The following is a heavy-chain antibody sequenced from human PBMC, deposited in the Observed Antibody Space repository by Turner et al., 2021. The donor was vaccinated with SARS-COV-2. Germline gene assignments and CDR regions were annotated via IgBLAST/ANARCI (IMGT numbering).Heavy chain of an antibody. CDR3: AREPFTYYYDSSGNWFDP. CDR2: ISAYNGNT. V-gene: IGHV1-18*01. CDR1: GYTFTSYG. D-gene: IGHD3-22*01. Sequence: QVQLVQSGAEVQKPGASVTVSCKASGYTFTSYGISWVRQAPGQGREWMGWISAYNGNTNYAQKLQGRVTMTTDTSTSTAYMELRSLRSDDTAVYYCAREPFTYYYDSSGNWFDPLGQGTLVTVSS. J-gene: IGHJ5*02.